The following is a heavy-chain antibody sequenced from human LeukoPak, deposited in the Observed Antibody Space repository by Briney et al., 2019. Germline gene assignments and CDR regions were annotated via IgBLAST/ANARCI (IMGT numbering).Heavy chain of an antibody. V-gene: IGHV1-24*01. CDR2: FDPEDGET. D-gene: IGHD2-15*01. J-gene: IGHJ4*02. CDR1: GYTLTDLS. CDR3: ATAPSCSGGSCSLPTFDY. Sequence: ASVKVRCKVAGYTLTDLSMHWVRQAPGKGLELMGGFDPEDGETIYAQKVQGRVTMTEDTATDTAYMELSSLRSEDTAVYYCATAPSCSGGSCSLPTFDYWGQGTLVTVSS.